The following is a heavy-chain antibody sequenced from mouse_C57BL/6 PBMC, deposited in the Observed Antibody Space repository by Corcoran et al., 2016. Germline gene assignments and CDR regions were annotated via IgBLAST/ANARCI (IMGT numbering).Heavy chain of an antibody. CDR2: IYPGDGDT. J-gene: IGHJ2*01. Sequence: QVQLQQSEAELVKPGASVKISCKASGYAFSSYWINWVKQRPGKGLEWIGQIYPGDGDTNYNGKFKGKATMTEEKSSSTAYMQLSSLTSEDSAVYFCARGPLYGSSFFFDYWGQGTTLTVSS. CDR3: ARGPLYGSSFFFDY. D-gene: IGHD1-1*01. V-gene: IGHV1-80*01. CDR1: GYAFSSYW.